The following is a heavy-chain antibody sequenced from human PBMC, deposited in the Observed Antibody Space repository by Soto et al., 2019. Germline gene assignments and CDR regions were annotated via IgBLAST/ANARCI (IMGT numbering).Heavy chain of an antibody. CDR2: ISYDGSNK. CDR1: GFTFSSYA. J-gene: IGHJ5*02. Sequence: PGGSLRLSCAASGFTFSSYAMHWVRQAPGKGLEWVAVISYDGSNKYYADSVKGRFTISRDNSKNTLYLQMNSLRAEDTAVYYCARATLDYYDSSAFDPWGQGTLVTVSS. D-gene: IGHD3-22*01. V-gene: IGHV3-30-3*01. CDR3: ARATLDYYDSSAFDP.